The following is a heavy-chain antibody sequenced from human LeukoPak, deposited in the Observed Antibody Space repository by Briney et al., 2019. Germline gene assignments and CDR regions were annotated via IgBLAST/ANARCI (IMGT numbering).Heavy chain of an antibody. CDR3: AREYGSGYLYEYYYYMDV. J-gene: IGHJ6*03. Sequence: SETLSLTCTVSGGSISSGSYYWSWIRQPAGKGLEWIGRIYTSGSTNYNPSLKSRVTISVDTSKNQFSLKLSSVTAADTAVYYCAREYGSGYLYEYYYYMDVWGKGTTVTISS. V-gene: IGHV4-61*02. D-gene: IGHD3-22*01. CDR1: GGSISSGSYY. CDR2: IYTSGST.